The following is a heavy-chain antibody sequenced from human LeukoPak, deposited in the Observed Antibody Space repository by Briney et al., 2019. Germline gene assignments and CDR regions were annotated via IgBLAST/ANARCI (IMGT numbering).Heavy chain of an antibody. Sequence: SVKVSRKASGYTFTIFGISWVPQAPGQGLEWVGGIIPLFGTANYAQRFQGRLTISTDDSTTTAYMELSSLTSGDTAVYYCARSKLPAALIDAFHFWGQGTLVTVSS. D-gene: IGHD2-2*01. CDR1: GYTFTIFG. CDR3: ARSKLPAALIDAFHF. CDR2: IIPLFGTA. J-gene: IGHJ3*01. V-gene: IGHV1-69*05.